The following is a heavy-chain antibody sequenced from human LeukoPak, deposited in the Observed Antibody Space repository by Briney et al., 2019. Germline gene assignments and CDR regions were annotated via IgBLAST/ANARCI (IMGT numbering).Heavy chain of an antibody. Sequence: PGRSLRLSCAASGFTFSSYGMHWVRQAPGKGLEWVAVISYDGSNKYYADSVKGRFTISRDNSKNTLYLQMNSLRAEDTAVYYCAKVSVAGPNPDYWGQGTLVTVSS. V-gene: IGHV3-30*18. CDR1: GFTFSSYG. CDR2: ISYDGSNK. J-gene: IGHJ4*02. D-gene: IGHD6-19*01. CDR3: AKVSVAGPNPDY.